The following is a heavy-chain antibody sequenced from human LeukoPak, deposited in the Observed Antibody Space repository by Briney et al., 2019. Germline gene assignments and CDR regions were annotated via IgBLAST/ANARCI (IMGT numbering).Heavy chain of an antibody. CDR3: ARGAWSDPYSGYDF. Sequence: ASVKVSCKASGYTFTGYYMHWVRQAPGQGLEWMGWINPNSGGTNYAQKFQGRVTMTRDTSISTAYMELSRLRSDDTAVYCCARGAWSDPYSGYDFWGQGTLVTVSS. CDR2: INPNSGGT. CDR1: GYTFTGYY. J-gene: IGHJ4*02. D-gene: IGHD5-12*01. V-gene: IGHV1-2*02.